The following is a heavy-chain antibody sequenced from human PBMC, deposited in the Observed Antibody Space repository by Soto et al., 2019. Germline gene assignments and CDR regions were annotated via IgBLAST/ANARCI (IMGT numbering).Heavy chain of an antibody. CDR1: GGTFSSYT. CDR2: IIPILGIA. D-gene: IGHD2-2*01. CDR3: ARDPPVPGRTLYFDY. Sequence: ASVKVSCKASGGTFSSYTISWVRQAPGQGLEWMGRIIPILGIANYAQKFQGRVTITADKSTSTAYMELSSLRSEDTAVYYCARDPPVPGRTLYFDYWGQGTLVTVSS. V-gene: IGHV1-69*04. J-gene: IGHJ4*02.